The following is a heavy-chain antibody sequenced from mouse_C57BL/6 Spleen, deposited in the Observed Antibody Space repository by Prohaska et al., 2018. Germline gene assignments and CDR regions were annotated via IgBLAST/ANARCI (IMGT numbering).Heavy chain of an antibody. CDR2: IDPSDSYT. D-gene: IGHD2-5*01. V-gene: IGHV1-50*01. J-gene: IGHJ3*01. Sequence: QVQLQQPGAELVKPGASVKLSCKASGYTFTSYWMQWVKQRPGQGLEWIGEIDPSDSYTNYNQKFKGKATVTVDTSSSTAYMQLSSLTSEDSAVYYCARKAPYYSNYVRFAYWGQGTLVTVSA. CDR3: ARKAPYYSNYVRFAY. CDR1: GYTFTSYW.